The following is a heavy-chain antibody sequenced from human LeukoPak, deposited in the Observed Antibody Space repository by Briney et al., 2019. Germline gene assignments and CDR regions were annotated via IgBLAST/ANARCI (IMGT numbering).Heavy chain of an antibody. CDR1: GFTFSSYW. CDR2: IKQDGSER. Sequence: GGSLRLSCAASGFTFSSYWMTWVRQAPGKGLEWVANIKQDGSERYYVDSVKGRFTLSRDNAENSLYLQMNSLRVEDTAVYYCTRQNCSGGSCSYVDYWGQGTLVTVSS. V-gene: IGHV3-7*02. J-gene: IGHJ4*02. CDR3: TRQNCSGGSCSYVDY. D-gene: IGHD2-15*01.